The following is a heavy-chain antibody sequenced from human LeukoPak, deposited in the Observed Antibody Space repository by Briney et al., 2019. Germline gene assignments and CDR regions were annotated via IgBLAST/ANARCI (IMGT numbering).Heavy chain of an antibody. V-gene: IGHV3-74*01. CDR1: GFTFNIYW. CDR3: ARNVLDITPY. CDR2: ISSDGSLT. D-gene: IGHD2-15*01. Sequence: GGSLRLSCAASGFTFNIYWMHWVRQAPGKGLVWVSRISSDGSLTNYADSVKGRFTISRDNAKNTPYLQMDSLRADDTAVYYCARNVLDITPYWGQGTLVTVSS. J-gene: IGHJ4*02.